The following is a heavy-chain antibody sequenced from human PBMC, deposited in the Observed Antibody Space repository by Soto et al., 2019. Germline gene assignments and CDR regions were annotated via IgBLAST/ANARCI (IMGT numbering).Heavy chain of an antibody. D-gene: IGHD6-13*01. CDR2: ISGSGGST. CDR1: GFTVCSYA. Sequence: GGSTRLSCAASGFTVCSYAMSWVRQAPGKGLEWVSAISGSGGSTYYADSVKGRFTISRDNSKNTLYLQMNSLRAEDTAVYYCAKGELSWPSHNWFDPWGQGTLVTVSS. V-gene: IGHV3-23*01. J-gene: IGHJ5*02. CDR3: AKGELSWPSHNWFDP.